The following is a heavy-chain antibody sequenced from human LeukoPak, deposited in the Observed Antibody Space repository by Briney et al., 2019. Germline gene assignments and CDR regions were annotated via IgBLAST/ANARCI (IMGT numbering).Heavy chain of an antibody. CDR3: ATHGAPEVLSSWFDP. V-gene: IGHV1-69-2*01. D-gene: IGHD2-8*02. CDR1: GYTFTNYY. Sequence: GATVKISCKASGYTFTNYYIHWVQQAPGKGLEWMGRVDPEDGETTYAEKFQGRVTITADTSTDTAYMELSSLRSEDTAVYYCATHGAPEVLSSWFDPWGQGTLVTVSS. J-gene: IGHJ5*02. CDR2: VDPEDGET.